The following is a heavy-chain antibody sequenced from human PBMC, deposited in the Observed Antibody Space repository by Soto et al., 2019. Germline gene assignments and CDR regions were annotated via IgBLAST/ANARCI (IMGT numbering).Heavy chain of an antibody. CDR3: AGGNALDV. Sequence: GSLRLSCAASTFPFSTYWMTWVRQAPGKGLEWVANIHRDEIEKYYMDSVKGRFTISRGNAKNSLYLQMTSLRAEDTAVYYCAGGNALDVWGQGTTVTVSS. J-gene: IGHJ6*02. CDR1: TFPFSTYW. V-gene: IGHV3-7*01. CDR2: IHRDEIEK.